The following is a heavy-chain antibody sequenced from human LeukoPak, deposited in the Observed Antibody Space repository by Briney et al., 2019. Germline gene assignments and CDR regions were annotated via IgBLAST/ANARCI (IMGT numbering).Heavy chain of an antibody. D-gene: IGHD6-19*01. Sequence: SETLSLTCTVSGGSIGSYYWSWIRQPAGKGLEWIGRIYYSGSTNYNPSLKSRVTISVDTSKNQFSLKLSSVTAADTAVYYCARDSSGWPFRFDYWGQGTLVTVSS. CDR3: ARDSSGWPFRFDY. V-gene: IGHV4-4*07. CDR2: IYYSGST. J-gene: IGHJ4*02. CDR1: GGSIGSYY.